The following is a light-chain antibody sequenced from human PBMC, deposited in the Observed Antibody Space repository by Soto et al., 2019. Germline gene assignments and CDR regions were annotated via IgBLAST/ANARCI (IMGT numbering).Light chain of an antibody. V-gene: IGKV3-20*01. J-gene: IGKJ2*01. CDR2: GAS. CDR1: QSVNSNY. Sequence: EIVLTQSPGTLSLSPGERATLSCRASQSVNSNYLAWYQQKPGQAPRLLIYGASNRATGIPDRFTGSGSGTDFTLTISRLEHEDLAVYYCPQCGGSPLYTFGQGTKLEIK. CDR3: PQCGGSPLYT.